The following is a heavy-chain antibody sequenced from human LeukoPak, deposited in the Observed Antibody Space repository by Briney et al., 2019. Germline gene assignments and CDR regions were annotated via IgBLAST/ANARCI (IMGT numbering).Heavy chain of an antibody. J-gene: IGHJ6*02. Sequence: GGSLRLSCAASGFTFDDYGMSWVRQAPGKGLEWVSGINWNGGSTGYADSVKGRFTISRDNAKNSLYLQMNSLRAEDTAVYYCARTLVVVMYYGMDVWGQGTTVTVSS. CDR3: ARTLVVVMYYGMDV. V-gene: IGHV3-20*04. CDR1: GFTFDDYG. D-gene: IGHD3-22*01. CDR2: INWNGGST.